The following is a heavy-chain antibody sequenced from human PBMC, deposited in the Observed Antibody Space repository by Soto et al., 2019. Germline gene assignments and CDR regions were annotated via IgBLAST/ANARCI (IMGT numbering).Heavy chain of an antibody. Sequence: QVQLQQSGPGLVKPSQTLSVTCGISGDSVSSNSAAWNWLRQSPSRGLEWLGRTYYRSKWYNDYAVSGESRITINPDTSKNHVSLQLNFVTPEDTAVYFCARGEQYSGRIFDYWGQGTLVTVSS. CDR3: ARGEQYSGRIFDY. CDR1: GDSVSSNSAA. J-gene: IGHJ4*02. D-gene: IGHD1-26*01. CDR2: TYYRSKWYN. V-gene: IGHV6-1*01.